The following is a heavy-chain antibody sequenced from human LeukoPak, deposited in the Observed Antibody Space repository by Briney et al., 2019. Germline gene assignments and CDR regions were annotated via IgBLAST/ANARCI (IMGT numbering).Heavy chain of an antibody. D-gene: IGHD4-17*01. CDR3: ARDSGDYVGTGGD. CDR2: LYSGGST. Sequence: GGSLRLSCAASGFTVSTKYMSWVRQAPGKGLERVSTLYSGGSTHYADSVKGRFTISRDNSKNMLYLQMNRLRAEDTAVYYCARDSGDYVGTGGDWGQGTLVTVSS. V-gene: IGHV3-66*01. J-gene: IGHJ4*02. CDR1: GFTVSTKY.